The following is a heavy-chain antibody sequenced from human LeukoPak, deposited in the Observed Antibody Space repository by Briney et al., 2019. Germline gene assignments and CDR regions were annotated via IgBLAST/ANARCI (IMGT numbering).Heavy chain of an antibody. Sequence: GGSLRLSCAASEFSFSNYAMTWVRQAPGKGLEWVSSIIGSGESTYYADSVKGRFTISRDNSKNTLYLQMSSLRAEDTAVYYCAKSLAAAGRMYFDYWGQGTLVTVSS. CDR1: EFSFSNYA. D-gene: IGHD6-13*01. CDR2: IIGSGEST. CDR3: AKSLAAAGRMYFDY. V-gene: IGHV3-23*01. J-gene: IGHJ4*02.